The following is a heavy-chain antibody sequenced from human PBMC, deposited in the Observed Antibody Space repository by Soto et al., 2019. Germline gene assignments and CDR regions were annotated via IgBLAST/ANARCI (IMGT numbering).Heavy chain of an antibody. CDR3: ARGGVNYDSSGYYYFDY. D-gene: IGHD3-22*01. CDR2: INPSGGST. J-gene: IGHJ4*02. Sequence: GASVKVSCKASGYTFTSYYMHWVRQAPGQGLEWMGIINPSGGSTSYAQKFQGRVTMTRDTSTSTVYMELSSLRSEDTAVYYCARGGVNYDSSGYYYFDYWGQGTLVTVSS. CDR1: GYTFTSYY. V-gene: IGHV1-46*01.